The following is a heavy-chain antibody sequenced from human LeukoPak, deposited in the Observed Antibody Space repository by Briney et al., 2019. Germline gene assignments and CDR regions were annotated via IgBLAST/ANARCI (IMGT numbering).Heavy chain of an antibody. V-gene: IGHV4-59*08. CDR2: IYYTGST. D-gene: IGHD2/OR15-2a*01. CDR1: GGSITGYF. Sequence: SETLSLTCAVSGGSITGYFWSWSRQPPGKGLEWIGYIYYTGSTIYNPSLRSRVTMSVDVSKNQFSLDLTSVTAADTAVYYCARHDPVGHFLRGMDVWGQGTTVTVSS. CDR3: ARHDPVGHFLRGMDV. J-gene: IGHJ6*02.